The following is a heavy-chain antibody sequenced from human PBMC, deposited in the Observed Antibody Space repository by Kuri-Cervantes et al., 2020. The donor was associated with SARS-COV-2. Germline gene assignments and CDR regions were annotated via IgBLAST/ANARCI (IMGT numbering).Heavy chain of an antibody. J-gene: IGHJ4*02. Sequence: AVKVSCKASGCTFSSYAISWVRQAPGQGLEWMGGIIPIFGTANYAQKLQGRVTMTTDTSTITAYMELRGLRSDHTAVYYCGREGGVIVVEFDYWGQGTLVTVSS. CDR3: GREGGVIVVEFDY. CDR2: IIPIFGTA. CDR1: GCTFSSYA. V-gene: IGHV1-69*05. D-gene: IGHD2-2*01.